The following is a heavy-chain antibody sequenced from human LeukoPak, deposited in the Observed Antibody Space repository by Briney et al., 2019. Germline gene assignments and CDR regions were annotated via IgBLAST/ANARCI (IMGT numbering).Heavy chain of an antibody. Sequence: GGSLRLSCTAPGFAVSDNYMAWVRQAPGKGLEWVSVVYSGGNTYYADSVEGRFTISRDNSKNTLYLQMNSLRVEDTAVYYCAKDLETHDTSACWGQGTLVTVSS. CDR2: VYSGGNT. J-gene: IGHJ4*02. D-gene: IGHD3-22*01. CDR1: GFAVSDNY. CDR3: AKDLETHDTSAC. V-gene: IGHV3-53*01.